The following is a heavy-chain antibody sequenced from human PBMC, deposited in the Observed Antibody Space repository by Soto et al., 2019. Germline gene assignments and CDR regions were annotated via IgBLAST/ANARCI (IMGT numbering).Heavy chain of an antibody. CDR3: ARDHLTLPAHDFFYGSDV. CDR2: IPQDGVDG. V-gene: IGHV3-7*03. Sequence: GPLRPCCEVSGFTFSIYYMSWVRQIPGKGLEWVAKIPQDGVDGHYADSVKGRCTISRDNGKNSLYLQLNNLRAEDAAVYYCARDHLTLPAHDFFYGSDVWGLWGTVTVSS. CDR1: GFTFSIYY. J-gene: IGHJ6*02. D-gene: IGHD2-21*02.